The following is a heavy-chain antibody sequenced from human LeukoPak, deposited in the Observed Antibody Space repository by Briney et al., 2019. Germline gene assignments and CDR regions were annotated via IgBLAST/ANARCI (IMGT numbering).Heavy chain of an antibody. V-gene: IGHV3-7*01. CDR1: GFTFRSNW. CDR3: AKEGNWNLDY. CDR2: IKRDGSEK. J-gene: IGHJ4*02. Sequence: GGSLRLSCVAPGFTFRSNWMDWVRQAPGKGLEWVANIKRDGSEKNYVDSVKGRFTISRDNAKNSLYLEMNSLRAEDTAVYYCAKEGNWNLDYWGQGALVTVSS. D-gene: IGHD1-1*01.